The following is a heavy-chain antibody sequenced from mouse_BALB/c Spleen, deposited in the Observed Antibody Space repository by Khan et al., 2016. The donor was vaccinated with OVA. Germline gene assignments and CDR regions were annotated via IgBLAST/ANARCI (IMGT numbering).Heavy chain of an antibody. J-gene: IGHJ3*01. CDR1: GFSLITYG. CDR3: TRKCYRYDFTY. Sequence: QVQLKQSGPGLVPPSPSLSITCTVSGFSLITYGVHWVRQSPGTGLEWLGVIWSDASTDYNAAFISRLSITKDNSKSKVFFKMNSLHADDTAIYYCTRKCYRYDFTYWGRGTLVTVSA. D-gene: IGHD2-12*01. V-gene: IGHV2-2*01. CDR2: IWSDAST.